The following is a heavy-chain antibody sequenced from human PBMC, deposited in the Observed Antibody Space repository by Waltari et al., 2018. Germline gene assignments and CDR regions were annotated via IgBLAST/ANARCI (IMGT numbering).Heavy chain of an antibody. J-gene: IGHJ6*02. V-gene: IGHV1-8*02. Sequence: QVKLVQSGAEVKKPGASVKVSCKASGYTSTSYDINWVRQATGQGREWIGWMNPNSGNTGYAQKFQGRVTMTRNTSISTAYMELSSLRSEDTAVYYCARQEGGDYYYYGMDVWRQGTTVTVSS. CDR3: ARQEGGDYYYYGMDV. CDR2: MNPNSGNT. D-gene: IGHD1-26*01. CDR1: GYTSTSYD.